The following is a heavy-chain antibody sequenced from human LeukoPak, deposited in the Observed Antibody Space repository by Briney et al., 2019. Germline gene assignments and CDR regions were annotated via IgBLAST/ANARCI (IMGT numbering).Heavy chain of an antibody. CDR2: IWFDGSNK. CDR1: EFTFRSYG. J-gene: IGHJ4*02. V-gene: IGHV3-33*01. D-gene: IGHD4-11*01. Sequence: GGSLRLSCAASEFTFRSYGLHWFRQAPGKGLEWVAVIWFDGSNKFYADSVKGRFTISRDNSKNTLYLQMNSLRAEDTAIYYCARDHQYTYTNYGDYWGQGTLVTVSS. CDR3: ARDHQYTYTNYGDY.